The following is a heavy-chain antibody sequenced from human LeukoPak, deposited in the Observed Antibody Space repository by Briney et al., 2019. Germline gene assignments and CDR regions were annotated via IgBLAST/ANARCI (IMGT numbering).Heavy chain of an antibody. Sequence: SETLSLTCTVSGGSISSYYWSWIRQPPGKGLEWIGYIYYSGSTNYNPSLKSRVTMSIDTSKNHFSPKLSSVTAADTAVYYCARVSCTSSATCYAGFDYWGQGTLVTVSS. CDR3: ARVSCTSSATCYAGFDY. V-gene: IGHV4-59*01. CDR2: IYYSGST. D-gene: IGHD2-2*01. J-gene: IGHJ4*02. CDR1: GGSISSYY.